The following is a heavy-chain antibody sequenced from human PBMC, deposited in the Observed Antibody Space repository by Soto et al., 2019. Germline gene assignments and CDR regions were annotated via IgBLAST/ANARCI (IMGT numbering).Heavy chain of an antibody. V-gene: IGHV4-59*01. CDR2: IYYSGST. CDR1: GGSISSYY. CDR3: ARALYGDVYDY. J-gene: IGHJ4*02. D-gene: IGHD4-17*01. Sequence: QVQLQESGPGLVKPSKTLSLTCTVSGGSISSYYWSWIRQPRGKGLEWIGYIYYSGSTNYNPSLKCRVTISVDTSKSQFALKLSSVTAADTDVYSCARALYGDVYDYWGQGTLVTVSS.